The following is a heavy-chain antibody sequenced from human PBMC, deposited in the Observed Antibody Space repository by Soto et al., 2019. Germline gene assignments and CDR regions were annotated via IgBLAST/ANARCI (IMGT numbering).Heavy chain of an antibody. CDR2: VIPIFGTP. V-gene: IGHV1-69*01. Sequence: QVQLVQSGAEVKKPGSSVKVSCKAPGGTFSTYAISWVRQAPGQGLEWMGGVIPIFGTPKYAQKFQGRVTITADESTSTGYIELRRLRSEDTAVYYCARSQGGSSSLDIYYYYYYGMDVWGQGPTVTVSS. CDR3: ARSQGGSSSLDIYYYYYYGMDV. D-gene: IGHD2-15*01. CDR1: GGTFSTYA. J-gene: IGHJ6*02.